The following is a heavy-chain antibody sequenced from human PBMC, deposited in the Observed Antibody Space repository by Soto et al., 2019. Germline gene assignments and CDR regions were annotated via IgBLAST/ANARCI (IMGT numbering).Heavy chain of an antibody. CDR2: IYPSASDT. CDR3: ARNYGTYFDF. J-gene: IGHJ4*02. D-gene: IGHD3-10*01. Sequence: EVQLVQSGAEVKKPGESLKISCKGSGYRFTTYWIGWVRQMPGQGLEWMGMIYPSASDTRHSPSFQGQVTISADNSIDTAYLQWNSLKASDTAMYYCARNYGTYFDFWGQGTLVTVSS. V-gene: IGHV5-51*01. CDR1: GYRFTTYW.